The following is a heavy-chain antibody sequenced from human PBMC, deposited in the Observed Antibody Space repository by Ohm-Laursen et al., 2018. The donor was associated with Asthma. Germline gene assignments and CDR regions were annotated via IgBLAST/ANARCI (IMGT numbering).Heavy chain of an antibody. V-gene: IGHV3-33*01. Sequence: SLRLSCTAPGFTFSSYGMHWVRQAPGKGLEWVAVIWYDGSNKYYADSVKGRFTISRDNSKNTLYLQMNSLRAEDTAVYYCARGALLEWLSLNLDYWGQGTLVTVSS. CDR3: ARGALLEWLSLNLDY. CDR1: GFTFSSYG. CDR2: IWYDGSNK. D-gene: IGHD3-3*02. J-gene: IGHJ4*02.